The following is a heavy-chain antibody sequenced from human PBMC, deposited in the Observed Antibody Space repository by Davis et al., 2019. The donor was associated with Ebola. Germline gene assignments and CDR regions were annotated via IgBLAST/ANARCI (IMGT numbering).Heavy chain of an antibody. D-gene: IGHD6-19*01. V-gene: IGHV4-4*02. J-gene: IGHJ4*02. CDR3: AREGSGWYHRLDY. CDR1: GGSISSSNW. CDR2: LYYGANS. Sequence: SETLSLTCAVSGGSISSSNWWSWVRQPPGKGLEWIGYLYYGANSYYNPSLESRVTISVDTSKNHFSLKLTSVTAADTAVYYCAREGSGWYHRLDYWGQGTLVTVSS.